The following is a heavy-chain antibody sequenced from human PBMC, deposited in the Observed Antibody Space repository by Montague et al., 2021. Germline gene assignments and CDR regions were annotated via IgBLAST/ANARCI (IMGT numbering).Heavy chain of an antibody. CDR3: ARCAIQAALDP. Sequence: SLRLSCAASGFTFSNYWMHWVRQAPGKGLVWVSHIKNNGSRTGYADSVKGRFTISRDNAKNTLYLQMNSLRADDTAVYYCARCAIQAALDPWGQGTLVTVSS. CDR2: IKNNGSRT. D-gene: IGHD6-25*01. J-gene: IGHJ5*02. CDR1: GFTFSNYW. V-gene: IGHV3-74*01.